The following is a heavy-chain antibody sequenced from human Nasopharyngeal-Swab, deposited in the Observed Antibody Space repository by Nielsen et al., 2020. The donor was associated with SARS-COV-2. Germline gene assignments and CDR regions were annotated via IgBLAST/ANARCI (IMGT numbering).Heavy chain of an antibody. CDR3: ARHERSYYGSGSYYNAYYYYYGMDV. CDR2: IDPSDSYT. CDR1: GYSFTSYW. V-gene: IGHV5-10-1*01. D-gene: IGHD3-10*01. J-gene: IGHJ6*02. Sequence: GESLKISCKCSGYSFTSYWISWVRQMPGKGLEWMGRIDPSDSYTNYSPSFQGHVTISADKSISTAYLQWSSLKASDTAMYYCARHERSYYGSGSYYNAYYYYYGMDVWGQGTTVTVSS.